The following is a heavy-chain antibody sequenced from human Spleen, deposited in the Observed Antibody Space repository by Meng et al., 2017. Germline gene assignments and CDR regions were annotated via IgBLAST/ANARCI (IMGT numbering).Heavy chain of an antibody. CDR2: INHRGST. CDR1: GGSFSDYY. CDR3: ARGPTTMAHDFDY. Sequence: QTWGEGTFKPSETLSLSCVGSGGSFSDYYWSSIRQPPGKGLEWIGEINHRGSTNYNPSLESRATISVDTSQNNLSLKLSSVTAADSAVYYCARGPTTMAHDFDYWGQGTLVTVSS. D-gene: IGHD4-11*01. V-gene: IGHV4-34*01. J-gene: IGHJ4*02.